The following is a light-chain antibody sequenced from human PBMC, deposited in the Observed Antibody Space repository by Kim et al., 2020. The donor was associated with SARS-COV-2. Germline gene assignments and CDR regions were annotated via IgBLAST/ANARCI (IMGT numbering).Light chain of an antibody. CDR2: AAS. CDR1: QNINSF. CDR3: QQSDTAPLLT. Sequence: SVGARFPRPCRSSQNINSFLNLYQQSPGKAPKLLIYAASTLQIGVPSRCSGSGSGTDFTLTITSLQPEDFATYYCQQSDTAPLLTFGGGTKVDIK. J-gene: IGKJ4*01. V-gene: IGKV1-39*01.